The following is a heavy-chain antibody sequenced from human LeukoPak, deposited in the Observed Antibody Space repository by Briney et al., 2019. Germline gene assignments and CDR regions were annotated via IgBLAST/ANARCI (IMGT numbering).Heavy chain of an antibody. V-gene: IGHV1-69*04. CDR3: ARGGSYYGSGKDWFDP. J-gene: IGHJ5*02. D-gene: IGHD3-10*01. Sequence: SVRVSCKASGGTFSSYAISWVRQAPGQGLEWMGRIIPILGIANYAQKFQGRVTITADKSTSTAYMELSNLRSEDTAVYYCARGGSYYGSGKDWFDPWGQGTLVTVSS. CDR2: IIPILGIA. CDR1: GGTFSSYA.